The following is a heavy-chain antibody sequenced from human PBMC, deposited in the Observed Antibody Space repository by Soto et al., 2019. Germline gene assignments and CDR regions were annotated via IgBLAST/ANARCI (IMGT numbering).Heavy chain of an antibody. V-gene: IGHV1-69*06. CDR2: LIPLFGTT. D-gene: IGHD7-27*01. CDR1: GGTFSGHA. Sequence: QVQLVQSGAEVKKPGSSVKVSCEASGGTFSGHAISWVRQAPGPGPEWMGGLIPLFGTTQHAQNFQDRLTITADKSMSTAYMELTSLRFEDTAIYYCARGPNWGYRFDSWGQGTLVTVSS. J-gene: IGHJ4*02. CDR3: ARGPNWGYRFDS.